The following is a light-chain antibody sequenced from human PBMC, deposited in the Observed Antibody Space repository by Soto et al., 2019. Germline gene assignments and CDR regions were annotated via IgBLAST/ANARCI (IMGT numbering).Light chain of an antibody. V-gene: IGKV3-15*01. CDR1: ETVATN. Sequence: EVVMTQSPATLSASPGERATLSCWASETVATNLAWYQQKPGQAPRLLISGASTRAAGISDRFRGSGSGTEFTLTISSLRSEEFAVYYCQQYNNWPPWTFGQGTK. CDR2: GAS. J-gene: IGKJ1*01. CDR3: QQYNNWPPWT.